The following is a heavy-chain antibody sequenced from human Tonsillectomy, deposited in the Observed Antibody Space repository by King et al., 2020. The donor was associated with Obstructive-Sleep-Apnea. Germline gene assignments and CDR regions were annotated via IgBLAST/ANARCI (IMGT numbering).Heavy chain of an antibody. CDR3: AKGSGSLLYYYYGMDV. CDR1: GFTFSEYY. D-gene: IGHD3-10*01. Sequence: VQLVESGGGLVKPGGSLRLSCAASGFTFSEYYMSWIRQAPGKGLEWVSYISSGGDTKYYGDSVKGRFTISRDDAKNSLYLQMNSLRAEDTAVYYCAKGSGSLLYYYYGMDVWGQGTTVTVSS. J-gene: IGHJ6*02. CDR2: ISSGGDTK. V-gene: IGHV3-11*01.